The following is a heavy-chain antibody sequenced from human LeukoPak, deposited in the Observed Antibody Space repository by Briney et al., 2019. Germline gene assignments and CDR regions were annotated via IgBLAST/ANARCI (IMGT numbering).Heavy chain of an antibody. CDR1: GGSFSGYY. V-gene: IGHV4-34*01. Sequence: PSETLSLTCAVNGGSFSGYYWSWIRQPPGKGLEWIGEINHSGSTNYNPSLKSRVTISVDTSKNQFSLKLSSVTAADTAVYYCARERRDSSGWYDYWGQGTLVTVSS. J-gene: IGHJ4*02. D-gene: IGHD6-19*01. CDR3: ARERRDSSGWYDY. CDR2: INHSGST.